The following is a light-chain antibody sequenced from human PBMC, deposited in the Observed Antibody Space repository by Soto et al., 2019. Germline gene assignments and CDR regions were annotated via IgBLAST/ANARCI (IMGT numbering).Light chain of an antibody. CDR1: SSDVGGYNY. CDR3: TSCTSNYDLI. J-gene: IGLJ2*01. Sequence: QSALTQPPSASGSPGQSVTISCIGTSSDVGGYNYVSWYQQHPGKAPKLMIYEVSKRPSGVPDRFSGSKSGNTASLTVSGLQAEDEADYYCTSCTSNYDLIFGGGTKLTVL. V-gene: IGLV2-8*01. CDR2: EVS.